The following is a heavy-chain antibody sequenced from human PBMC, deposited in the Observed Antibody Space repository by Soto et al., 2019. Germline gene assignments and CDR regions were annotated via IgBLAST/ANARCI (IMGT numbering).Heavy chain of an antibody. J-gene: IGHJ4*02. CDR1: GFSYSRDG. V-gene: IGHV3-30*03. CDR2: ISYDGSNK. Sequence: PGGSLRLSFAASGFSYSRDGMHGVRQAPGKGLEWVAVISYDGSNKYYADSVKDRFTISRDNSKKTLYLQMNSLRADDTAVYYSARADNDLLSGYPPLVPGTIDYWGQGTPVTVSS. D-gene: IGHD3-9*01. CDR3: ARADNDLLSGYPPLVPGTIDY.